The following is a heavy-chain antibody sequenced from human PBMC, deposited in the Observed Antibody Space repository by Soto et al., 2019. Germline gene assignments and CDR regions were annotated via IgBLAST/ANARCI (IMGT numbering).Heavy chain of an antibody. CDR2: ISSTSDYI. D-gene: IGHD4-17*01. J-gene: IGHJ3*02. CDR3: ARSVSYGGKWAFDI. V-gene: IGHV3-21*01. Sequence: GGSLRLCCAASGFTFSSYSMNGVRQAPGKGLEWVSSISSTSDYIYYADSVKGRFTISRDNVKNSLYLQMNSLRAEDTAVYYCARSVSYGGKWAFDIWGQGTMVTVSS. CDR1: GFTFSSYS.